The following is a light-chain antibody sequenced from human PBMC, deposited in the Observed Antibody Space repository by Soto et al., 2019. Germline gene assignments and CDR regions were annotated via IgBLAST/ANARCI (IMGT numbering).Light chain of an antibody. Sequence: QSALTQPPSASGSPGQSVTISCTGTSSDVGGYNYVSWYQQHPGKAPKHMIYEVSKRPSGVPDRFSGSKSGNTASLTVSGLQAEDEADYYCSSYSGSHNWVFGGGTKLTVL. CDR3: SSYSGSHNWV. CDR1: SSDVGGYNY. J-gene: IGLJ3*02. CDR2: EVS. V-gene: IGLV2-8*01.